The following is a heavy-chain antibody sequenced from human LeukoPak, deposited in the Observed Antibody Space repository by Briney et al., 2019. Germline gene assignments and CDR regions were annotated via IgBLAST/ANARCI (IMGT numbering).Heavy chain of an antibody. V-gene: IGHV4-59*01. CDR1: GVSMNSYH. CDR3: ASGRGGYNPGY. J-gene: IGHJ4*02. Sequence: SETLSLTCTVSGVSMNSYHWSWIRQPPGKGLEWIGYISDSGSTNYNPSLRSRVTISEGTSMNEFSLKLSSVTAADTAVCYCASGRGGYNPGYWGQGTLVTVSS. CDR2: ISDSGST. D-gene: IGHD5-24*01.